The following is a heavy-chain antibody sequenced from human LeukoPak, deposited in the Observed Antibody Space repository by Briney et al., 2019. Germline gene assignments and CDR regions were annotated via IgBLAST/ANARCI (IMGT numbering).Heavy chain of an antibody. CDR3: VKEVIAVGGTGGVDY. Sequence: PGGSLRLSCSASGFTFSSYAMHWVRQAPGKGLEYVSAISSNGGSTYYADSVKGRFTISRDNSKNTLYLQMSSLRAEDTAVYYCVKEVIAVGGTGGVDYWGQGTLVTVSS. D-gene: IGHD6-19*01. V-gene: IGHV3-64D*09. CDR2: ISSNGGST. CDR1: GFTFSSYA. J-gene: IGHJ4*02.